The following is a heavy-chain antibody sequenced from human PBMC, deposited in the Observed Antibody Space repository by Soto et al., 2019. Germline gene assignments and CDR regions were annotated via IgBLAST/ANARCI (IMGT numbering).Heavy chain of an antibody. J-gene: IGHJ4*02. Sequence: PVGSLRLSCASSVFTFSSYAMSCVRQSPGKWLECVSTISGSGGTTYYADSVKGRFTISRDNSKNTLYLQMNSLRAEDTAVYYCAKVRSTTIFDVVSLFEYLGQGTLVIVS. V-gene: IGHV3-23*01. CDR2: ISGSGGTT. CDR3: AKVRSTTIFDVVSLFEY. D-gene: IGHD3-3*01. CDR1: VFTFSSYA.